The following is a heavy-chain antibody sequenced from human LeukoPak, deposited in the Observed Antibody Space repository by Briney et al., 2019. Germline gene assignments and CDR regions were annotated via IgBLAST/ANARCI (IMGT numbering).Heavy chain of an antibody. V-gene: IGHV3-21*01. Sequence: GGCLRLSCAASGFIFSSYAMNWVRQAPGKGLEWDSSISGSGSYIHYADSMKGRFTISRDNAKKSVYLHMSGLRAEDTAVYYCARGLGSGDYVANAFDFWGRGTTVSVS. J-gene: IGHJ3*01. CDR1: GFIFSSYA. CDR2: ISGSGSYI. CDR3: ARGLGSGDYVANAFDF. D-gene: IGHD4-17*01.